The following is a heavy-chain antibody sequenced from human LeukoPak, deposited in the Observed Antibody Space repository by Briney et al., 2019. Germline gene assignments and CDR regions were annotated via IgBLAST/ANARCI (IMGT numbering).Heavy chain of an antibody. V-gene: IGHV3-66*02. J-gene: IGHJ4*02. Sequence: GGSLRLSCAASGFTVSSNYMNWVRQAPGKGLEWVSVIYGDYIDNTYYADSVKGRFTISRDNSKNTLYLQMNSLRAEDTAVYYCARDSSPSLGESPFDYWGQGTLVTVSS. CDR2: IYGDYIDNT. CDR1: GFTVSSNY. D-gene: IGHD3-16*01. CDR3: ARDSSPSLGESPFDY.